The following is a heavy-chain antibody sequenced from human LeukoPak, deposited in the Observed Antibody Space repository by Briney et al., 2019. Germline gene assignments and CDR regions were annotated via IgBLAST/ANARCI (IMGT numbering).Heavy chain of an antibody. D-gene: IGHD4-11*01. CDR1: GFTFSSSG. Sequence: GGSLRLSCEASGFTFSSSGMHWVRQAPGKGLGWVAVISYDGRSKHYGDSVKGRFTISRDNSKNTLYLQMNSLRAEDSAVYYCAKDLGYYSSYYYGMDVWGQGTTVTVSS. CDR2: ISYDGRSK. CDR3: AKDLGYYSSYYYGMDV. J-gene: IGHJ6*02. V-gene: IGHV3-30*18.